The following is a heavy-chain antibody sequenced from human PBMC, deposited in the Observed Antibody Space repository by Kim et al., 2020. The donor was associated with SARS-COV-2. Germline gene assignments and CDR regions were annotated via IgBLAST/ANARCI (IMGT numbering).Heavy chain of an antibody. Sequence: SETLSLTCTVSGGSISSYYWSWIRQPPGKGLEWIGYIYYSGSTNYNPSLKSRVTISVDTSKNQFSLKLSSVTAADTAVYYCAGSPGIAARLRGFDPWGQGTLVTVSS. V-gene: IGHV4-59*01. J-gene: IGHJ5*02. CDR1: GGSISSYY. D-gene: IGHD6-6*01. CDR2: IYYSGST. CDR3: AGSPGIAARLRGFDP.